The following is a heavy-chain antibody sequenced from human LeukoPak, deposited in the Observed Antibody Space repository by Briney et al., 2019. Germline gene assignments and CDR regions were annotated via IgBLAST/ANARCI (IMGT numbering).Heavy chain of an antibody. V-gene: IGHV4-4*07. CDR1: GGSISSYY. CDR3: ARDQARYSSSWYDAFDI. Sequence: SETLSLTCTVSGGSISSYYWSWIRQPAGKGLEWIGRIYTSGSTNYNPSLKSRVTMSVDTSKNQFSLKLSSVTAADMAVYYCARDQARYSSSWYDAFDIWGQGTMVTVSS. D-gene: IGHD6-13*01. J-gene: IGHJ3*02. CDR2: IYTSGST.